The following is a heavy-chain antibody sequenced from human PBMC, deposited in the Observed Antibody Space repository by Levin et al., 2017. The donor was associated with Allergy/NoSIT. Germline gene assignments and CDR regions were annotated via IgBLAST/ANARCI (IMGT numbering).Heavy chain of an antibody. CDR1: GFTFSSYA. D-gene: IGHD3-3*01. Sequence: GESLKISCAASGFTFSSYAMSWVRQAPGKGLEWVSAISGSGGSTYYADSVKGRFTISRDNSKNTLYLQMNSLRAEDTAVYYCAKNDFWSGDGLDKDAFDIWGQGTMVTVSS. J-gene: IGHJ3*02. CDR3: AKNDFWSGDGLDKDAFDI. CDR2: ISGSGGST. V-gene: IGHV3-23*01.